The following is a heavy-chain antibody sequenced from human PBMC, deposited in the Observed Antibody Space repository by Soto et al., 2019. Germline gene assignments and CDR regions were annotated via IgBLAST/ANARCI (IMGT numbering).Heavy chain of an antibody. V-gene: IGHV4-4*02. Sequence: SETLSLTCAVSGGSISSSNWWSWVRQPPGKGLEWIGEIYHSGSTNYNPSLKSRVTISVDKSKNQFSLKLSSVTAADTAVYYCARESRFWSYNWLDPWGQGTLVTVSS. J-gene: IGHJ5*02. CDR3: ARESRFWSYNWLDP. CDR2: IYHSGST. CDR1: GGSISSSNW. D-gene: IGHD3-3*01.